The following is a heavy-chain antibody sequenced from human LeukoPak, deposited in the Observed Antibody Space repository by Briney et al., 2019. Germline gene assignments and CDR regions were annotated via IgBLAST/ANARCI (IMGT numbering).Heavy chain of an antibody. D-gene: IGHD3-22*01. J-gene: IGHJ3*02. V-gene: IGHV4-59*01. CDR3: ARDRGTYYYDSSGPLPKGAFDI. Sequence: PSETLSLTCTVSGGSTSSYYWSWIRQPPGKGLEWIGYIYYSGSTNYNPSLKSRVTISVDTSKNQFSLKLSSVTAADTAVYYCARDRGTYYYDSSGPLPKGAFDIWGQGTMVTVSS. CDR1: GGSTSSYY. CDR2: IYYSGST.